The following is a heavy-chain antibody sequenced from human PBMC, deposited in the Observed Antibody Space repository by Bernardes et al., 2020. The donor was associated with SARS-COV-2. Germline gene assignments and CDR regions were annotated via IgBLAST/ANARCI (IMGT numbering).Heavy chain of an antibody. CDR3: ARDRVVVVPAAVYGMDV. J-gene: IGHJ6*02. Sequence: SVKVSCKASGGTFSSYAISWVRQAPGQGLEWMGGIIPIFGTANYAQKFQGRVTITADESTSTAYMELSSLRSEDTAVYYCARDRVVVVPAAVYGMDVWGQGTTVTVSS. CDR2: IIPIFGTA. CDR1: GGTFSSYA. D-gene: IGHD2-2*01. V-gene: IGHV1-69*13.